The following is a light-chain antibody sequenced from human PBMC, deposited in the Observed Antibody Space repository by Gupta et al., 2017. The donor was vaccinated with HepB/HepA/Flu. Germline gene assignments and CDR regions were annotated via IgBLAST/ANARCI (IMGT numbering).Light chain of an antibody. J-gene: IGLJ3*02. Sequence: SYELTQPPSVSVSPGQTARITCSGDALPKQYAYWYKQKPGQAPVLVIDKDSERPSGIPERGSGSSSGTNVTLHTSGVQAEDEAAEYCQSADRSGTVVFGGGTKLTVL. CDR3: QSADRSGTVV. CDR2: KDS. V-gene: IGLV3-25*03. CDR1: ALPKQY.